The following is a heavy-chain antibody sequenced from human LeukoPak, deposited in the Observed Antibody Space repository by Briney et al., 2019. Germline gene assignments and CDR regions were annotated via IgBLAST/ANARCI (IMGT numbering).Heavy chain of an antibody. Sequence: PGGSLRLSCVASGFTFGKYWMSWVRQAPGKGLEWVASIKEDGSEKYYVDSVKGRFTISRDNAKNSLYLQMNSLRAEDTAVYYCARDFWSAWYYYYGMDVWGQGTTVTVSS. CDR2: IKEDGSEK. CDR3: ARDFWSAWYYYYGMDV. D-gene: IGHD3-3*01. J-gene: IGHJ6*02. CDR1: GFTFGKYW. V-gene: IGHV3-7*01.